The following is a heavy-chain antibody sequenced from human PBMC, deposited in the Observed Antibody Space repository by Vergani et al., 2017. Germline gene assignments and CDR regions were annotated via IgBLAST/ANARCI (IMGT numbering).Heavy chain of an antibody. V-gene: IGHV1-3*01. Sequence: QVQLVQSGAEVKKPGASVKVSCKASGYTFTSYAMHWVRQAPGQRLEWMGWINAGNGNTKYSQKFQGRVTITRDTSASTAYMELSSLRSEETAVYYCARDRAGEAYYDFWSGYYTAGGISYYMDVWGKGTTVTVSS. J-gene: IGHJ6*03. D-gene: IGHD3-3*01. CDR2: INAGNGNT. CDR1: GYTFTSYA. CDR3: ARDRAGEAYYDFWSGYYTAGGISYYMDV.